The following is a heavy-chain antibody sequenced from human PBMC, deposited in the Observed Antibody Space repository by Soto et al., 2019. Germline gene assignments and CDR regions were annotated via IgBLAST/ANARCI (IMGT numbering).Heavy chain of an antibody. CDR1: GVTFSSYA. CDR3: AREDWNYALGY. V-gene: IGHV1-69*06. J-gene: IGHJ4*02. CDR2: IIPIFGTA. D-gene: IGHD1-7*01. Sequence: SVKVSCKASGVTFSSYAISWVRQAPGQGLEWMGGIIPIFGTANYAQKFQGRVTITADKSTSTAYMELSSLRSEDTAVYYCAREDWNYALGYWGQGTLVTVSS.